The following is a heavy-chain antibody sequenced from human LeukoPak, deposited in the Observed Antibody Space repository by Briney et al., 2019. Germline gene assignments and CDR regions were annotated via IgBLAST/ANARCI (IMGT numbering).Heavy chain of an antibody. CDR2: INPNSGGT. J-gene: IGHJ5*02. CDR1: GYTFTSYA. D-gene: IGHD6-13*01. Sequence: ASVKVSCKASGYTFTSYAMNWVRQAPGQGLEWMGWINPNSGGTNYAQKFQGRVTMTRDTSISTAYMELSRLRSDDTAVYYCARGHAIAAAGKKNWFDPWGQGTLVTVSS. CDR3: ARGHAIAAAGKKNWFDP. V-gene: IGHV1-2*02.